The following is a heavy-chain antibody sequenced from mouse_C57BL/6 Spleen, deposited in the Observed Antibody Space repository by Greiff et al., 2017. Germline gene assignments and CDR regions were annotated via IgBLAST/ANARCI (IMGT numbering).Heavy chain of an antibody. CDR2: IYPGSGNT. V-gene: IGHV1-76*01. J-gene: IGHJ2*01. CDR3: ARTFQGFFDY. CDR1: GYTFTDYY. Sequence: VQLQQSGAELVRPGASVKLSCKASGYTFTDYYINWVKQRPGQGLEWIARIYPGSGNTYYNEKFKGKATLTAEKSSSTAYMQLSSLTSEDSAVYFCARTFQGFFDYWGPGTTLTVSS.